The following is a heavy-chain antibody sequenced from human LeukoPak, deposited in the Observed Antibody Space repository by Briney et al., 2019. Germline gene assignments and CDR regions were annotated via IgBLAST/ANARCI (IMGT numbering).Heavy chain of an antibody. D-gene: IGHD2-21*01. CDR3: ARQATRGVVVIAWGAFDI. J-gene: IGHJ3*02. Sequence: SETLSLTCTVSGGSISSSSYYWGWIRQPPGKGLEWIGSIYYSGSTYYNPSLKSRVTISVDTSKNQFSLKLSSVTAAVTAVYYCARQATRGVVVIAWGAFDIWGQGTMVTVSS. CDR1: GGSISSSSYY. V-gene: IGHV4-39*01. CDR2: IYYSGST.